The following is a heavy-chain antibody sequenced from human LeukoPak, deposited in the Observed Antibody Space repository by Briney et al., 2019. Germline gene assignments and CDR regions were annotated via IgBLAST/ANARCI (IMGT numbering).Heavy chain of an antibody. CDR1: GGSIGTYY. Sequence: SETLSLTCTVSGGSIGTYYWSWIRQSPGKGLEWIGYIYYSGSTNYNPSLKSRVTISVDTSKNQFSLKLSSVTAADTAVYYCARGDTAMVRTFDIWGQGTMVTVSS. CDR3: ARGDTAMVRTFDI. CDR2: IYYSGST. D-gene: IGHD5-18*01. V-gene: IGHV4-59*01. J-gene: IGHJ3*02.